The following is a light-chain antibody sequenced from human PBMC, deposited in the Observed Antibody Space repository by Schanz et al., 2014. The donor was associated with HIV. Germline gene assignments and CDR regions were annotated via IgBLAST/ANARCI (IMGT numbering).Light chain of an antibody. Sequence: EIVLTQSPGTLSLSPGERATLSCRASQSVSSSYFAWYQQKPGQAPRLLIYGASSRATGIPDRFSRSGSGTDFTLTISRLEPEDFAVYYCQQYGSSSYTFGQGTKLEIK. CDR2: GAS. CDR1: QSVSSSY. CDR3: QQYGSSSYT. J-gene: IGKJ2*01. V-gene: IGKV3-20*01.